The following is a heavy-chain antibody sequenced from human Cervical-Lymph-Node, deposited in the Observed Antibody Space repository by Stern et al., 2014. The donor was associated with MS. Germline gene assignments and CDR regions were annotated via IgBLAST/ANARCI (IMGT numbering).Heavy chain of an antibody. J-gene: IGHJ4*02. Sequence: AQLVESGAEVKKPGASLKISCQGSAYTFTNFWIAWVRQVPGRARGWMGFMLPRDSNIAYSPSFQGHVTISVDKSISAAYLQWSSLKPSDTAMYYCARFHSNSGLDFWGQGTLVTVSS. CDR3: ARFHSNSGLDF. CDR1: AYTFTNFW. D-gene: IGHD6-6*01. V-gene: IGHV5-51*03. CDR2: MLPRDSNI.